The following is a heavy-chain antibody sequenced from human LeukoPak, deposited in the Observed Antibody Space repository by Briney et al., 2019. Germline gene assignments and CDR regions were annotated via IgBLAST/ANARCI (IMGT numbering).Heavy chain of an antibody. CDR2: VQFDGSSK. V-gene: IGHV3-30*02. D-gene: IGHD1-14*01. CDR1: GFTFNTYW. Sequence: GGSLRLSCAAPGFTFNTYWMSWVRQAPGKGLEWVAFVQFDGSSKYYADSVKGRFTISRDSSKNMLYLQMNSLRPEDTAVYYCAKGDHDWGQGTLVTVSS. CDR3: AKGDHD. J-gene: IGHJ4*02.